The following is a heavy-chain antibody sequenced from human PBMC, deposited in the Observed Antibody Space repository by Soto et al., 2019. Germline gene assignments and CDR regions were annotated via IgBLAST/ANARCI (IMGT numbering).Heavy chain of an antibody. CDR1: GYTFTSYY. J-gene: IGHJ5*02. Sequence: SSVKVSCKASGYTFTSYYMHWVRQAPGQGLEWMGIINPSGGSTSYAQKFQGRVTMTRDPSTSTVYMELSSLRSADTAVYYCARKGIANCTNAVCYSPGTFDPWGQGILVTVSS. D-gene: IGHD2-8*01. CDR2: INPSGGST. V-gene: IGHV1-46*01. CDR3: ARKGIANCTNAVCYSPGTFDP.